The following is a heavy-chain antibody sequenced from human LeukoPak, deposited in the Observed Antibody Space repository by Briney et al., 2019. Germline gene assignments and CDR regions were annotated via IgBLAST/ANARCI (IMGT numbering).Heavy chain of an antibody. CDR3: AKGSSPFDY. J-gene: IGHJ4*02. CDR2: ISGSGGTT. V-gene: IGHV3-23*01. D-gene: IGHD1-26*01. CDR1: GFTFNNYA. Sequence: GGSLRLPCAASGFTFNNYAMSWVRQAPGKGLEWVSGISGSGGTTYYADSVTGRFTISRDTSKNTLYLQMNSLRAEDTAVYYCAKGSSPFDYWGQGTLVTVSS.